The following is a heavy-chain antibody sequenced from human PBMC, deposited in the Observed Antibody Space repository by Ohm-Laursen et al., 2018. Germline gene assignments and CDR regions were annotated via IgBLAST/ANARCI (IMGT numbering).Heavy chain of an antibody. D-gene: IGHD6-25*01. J-gene: IGHJ4*02. V-gene: IGHV3-NL1*01. CDR3: ATAGPYSGDDY. CDR1: GFTFDDYA. CDR2: IHSGGNT. Sequence: SLRLSCAASGFTFDDYAMHWVRQVPGKGLEWVSAIHSGGNTYYVDSVKGRFTISRDNSKNTLYLQMNSLRDEDTAVYYCATAGPYSGDDYWGQGTLVNVSS.